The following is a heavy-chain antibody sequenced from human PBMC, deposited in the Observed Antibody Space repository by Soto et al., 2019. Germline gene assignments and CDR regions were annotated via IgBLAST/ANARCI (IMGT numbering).Heavy chain of an antibody. V-gene: IGHV4-31*03. CDR2: IYYSGST. CDR3: ARERGITIFGVDTGGMDV. Sequence: SETLSLTCTVSGGSISSGVYYWSWIRQHPGKGLEWIGYIYYSGSTYYNPSLKSRVTISVDTSKNQFSLKLSSVTAADTAVYYCARERGITIFGVDTGGMDVWGQGTTVTSP. D-gene: IGHD3-3*01. CDR1: GGSISSGVYY. J-gene: IGHJ6*02.